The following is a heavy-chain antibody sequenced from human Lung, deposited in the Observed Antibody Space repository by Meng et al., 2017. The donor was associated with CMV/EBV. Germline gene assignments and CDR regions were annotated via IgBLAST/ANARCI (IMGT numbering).Heavy chain of an antibody. D-gene: IGHD1-26*01. CDR2: IDSPGTTV. Sequence: GGSXRLXXAASEFAFSRYEMNWVRQAPGEGLEWISNIDSPGTTVYYADSVRGRFTISRDNAKNLLFLQMISLRVDDTAVCYCARGRGGDYFGAFDVWGQGTXVTVSS. CDR3: ARGRGGDYFGAFDV. V-gene: IGHV3-48*03. CDR1: EFAFSRYE. J-gene: IGHJ3*01.